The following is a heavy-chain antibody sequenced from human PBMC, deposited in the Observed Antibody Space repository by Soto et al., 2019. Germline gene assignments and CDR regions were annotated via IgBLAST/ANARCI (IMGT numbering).Heavy chain of an antibody. D-gene: IGHD5-18*01. V-gene: IGHV3-74*01. CDR1: GFTFSHHW. CDR3: ARDRGYNYGSAFDP. J-gene: IGHJ5*02. CDR2: INGDESTT. Sequence: GSLRLSCAASGFTFSHHWMHWVRQSPGKGLVWVSRINGDESTTDYADSVQGRFTISRDNTKNTVYLQMNSLRDEDTGVYYCARDRGYNYGSAFDPWGQGTLVTVSS.